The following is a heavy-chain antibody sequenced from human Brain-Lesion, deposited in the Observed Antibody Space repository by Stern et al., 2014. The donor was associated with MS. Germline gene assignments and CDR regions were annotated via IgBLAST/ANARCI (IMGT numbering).Heavy chain of an antibody. D-gene: IGHD5-18*01. V-gene: IGHV3-21*01. CDR3: ARVETPLADFYYYYGMDV. J-gene: IGHJ6*02. CDR1: GFTFSSYT. CDR2: INRGSDYI. Sequence: EVHLVESGGGLVKPGGSLRLSCAASGFTFSSYTMNWVRQAPGKGLEWVSSINRGSDYIYYADSVKGRFTISRDNAKNSLYLQMNRLRAEDTALYYCARVETPLADFYYYYGMDVWGQGTTVTVSS.